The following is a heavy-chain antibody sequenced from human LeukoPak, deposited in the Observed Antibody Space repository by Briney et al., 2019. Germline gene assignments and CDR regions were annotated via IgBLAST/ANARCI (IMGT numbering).Heavy chain of an antibody. J-gene: IGHJ5*02. Sequence: SETLSLTCTVSGGSISSYYWSWIRQPPGKGLEWIGYIYYSGSTNYYPSLKSRVTISVDTSKNQFSLRLSSVTAEDTAVYYCARARYNWFDPWGHGTLVTVSS. CDR1: GGSISSYY. CDR3: ARARYNWFDP. V-gene: IGHV4-59*01. CDR2: IYYSGST.